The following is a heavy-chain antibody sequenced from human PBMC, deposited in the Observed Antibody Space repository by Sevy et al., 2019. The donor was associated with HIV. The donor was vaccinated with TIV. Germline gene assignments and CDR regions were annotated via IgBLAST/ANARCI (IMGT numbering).Heavy chain of an antibody. CDR2: INPNSGYT. V-gene: IGHV1-2*06. Sequence: ASVKVSCKASRYTFTEYYMHWVRQAPGRGLEWMGRINPNSGYTNCVQKFQGRVTMTLHTSISKAYMELSRLTSDETAVDYCARDRVAPNLAGMDVWGQGTTVTVSS. CDR1: RYTFTEYY. J-gene: IGHJ6*02. CDR3: ARDRVAPNLAGMDV. D-gene: IGHD5-12*01.